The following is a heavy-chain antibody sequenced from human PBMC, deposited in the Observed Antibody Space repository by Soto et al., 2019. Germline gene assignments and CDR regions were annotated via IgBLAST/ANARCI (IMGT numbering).Heavy chain of an antibody. CDR1: GFTFSSYW. Sequence: EVQLVESGGGLVQPGGSLRLSCAASGFTFSSYWMSWVRQAPGKGLEWVANIKHDGSEKYYVDFVKGRFTISRDNAKNSLYLQMNRLRAEDTAVYDCAGVAERLPARNYYYYYMDVWGKGTTVAVSS. CDR2: IKHDGSEK. D-gene: IGHD6-25*01. J-gene: IGHJ6*03. CDR3: AGVAERLPARNYYYYYMDV. V-gene: IGHV3-7*04.